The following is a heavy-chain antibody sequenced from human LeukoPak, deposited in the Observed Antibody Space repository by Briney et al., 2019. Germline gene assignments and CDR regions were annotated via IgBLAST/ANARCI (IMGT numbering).Heavy chain of an antibody. CDR1: GFTFTDYE. J-gene: IGHJ4*02. D-gene: IGHD6-6*01. CDR3: ARRGRSSAYYFDY. V-gene: IGHV3-48*03. CDR2: LSSTARTI. Sequence: GGSLRLSCDTSGFTFTDYEMNWVRQAPGKGLEWISYLSSTARTIYYPDSVKGRFTISRDTARNSVSLQMNSLRGDDTAVYYCARRGRSSAYYFDYWGQGTLVTVSS.